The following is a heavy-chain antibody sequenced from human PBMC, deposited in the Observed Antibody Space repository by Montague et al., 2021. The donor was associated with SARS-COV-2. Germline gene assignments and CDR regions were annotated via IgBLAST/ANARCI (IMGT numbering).Heavy chain of an antibody. J-gene: IGHJ6*02. CDR1: GASFSGYY. V-gene: IGHV4-34*12. Sequence: SETLSLTCHVYGASFSGYYCRWVRQSPGSGLDWIGEVINSGTTNXNPSLRCRVTISIDSSNDRFSLRLTSLTAADTGVYYCASGEFFYYGSGNYYRSALDDWGRGTTVTVSS. D-gene: IGHD3-10*01. CDR3: ASGEFFYYGSGNYYRSALDD. CDR2: VINSGTT.